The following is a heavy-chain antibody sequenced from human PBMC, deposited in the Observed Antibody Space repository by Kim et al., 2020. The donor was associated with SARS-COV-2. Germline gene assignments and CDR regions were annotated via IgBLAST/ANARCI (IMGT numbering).Heavy chain of an antibody. CDR1: GYTFTGYY. J-gene: IGHJ6*02. D-gene: IGHD1-1*01. CDR3: ARRWKDVDHYYSMDV. Sequence: ASVKVSCKASGYTFTGYYMHWVRQAPGQGLEWMGWINPNSGGTNYAQRFQGRVTMTRDTSITTVYMELSTVRSDDTAVYYCARRWKDVDHYYSMDVWGQG. V-gene: IGHV1-2*02. CDR2: INPNSGGT.